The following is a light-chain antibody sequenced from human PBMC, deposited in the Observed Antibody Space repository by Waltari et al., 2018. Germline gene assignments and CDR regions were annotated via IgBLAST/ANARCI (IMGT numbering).Light chain of an antibody. V-gene: IGLV2-8*01. CDR1: SSDIGAYHY. J-gene: IGLJ1*01. Sequence: QSALTQPPSASGSPGQSVSISSTATSSDIGAYHYVSWYQKHPGKAPKLMISEVSKRPSGVPDRFSGSKSGNTASLTVSGLQAEDEADYYCASYAGNNNFVFGSGTKVTVL. CDR2: EVS. CDR3: ASYAGNNNFV.